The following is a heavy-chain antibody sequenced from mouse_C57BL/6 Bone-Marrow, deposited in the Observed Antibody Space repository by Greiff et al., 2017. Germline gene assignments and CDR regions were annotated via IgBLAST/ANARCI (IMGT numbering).Heavy chain of an antibody. V-gene: IGHV5-4*01. J-gene: IGHJ1*03. CDR1: GFTFSIYA. Sequence: DVKLEESGGGLVKPGGSLKLSCAASGFTFSIYAMSWVRQTPEKRLEWVATISDGGSYTYYPDNVKGRFTISRDNAKNNLYLQMSHLKSEDTAMYYCARDHYYGSSDWYFDVWGTGTTVTVSS. CDR3: ARDHYYGSSDWYFDV. CDR2: ISDGGSYT. D-gene: IGHD1-1*01.